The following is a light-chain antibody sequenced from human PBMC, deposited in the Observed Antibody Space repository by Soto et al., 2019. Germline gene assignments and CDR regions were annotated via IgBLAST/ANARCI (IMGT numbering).Light chain of an antibody. CDR1: QDISNY. J-gene: IGKJ3*01. CDR3: HQYLSYPFS. CDR2: AAS. V-gene: IGKV1-16*02. Sequence: DIQMTPSPSSLSASVGDRVTITCRASQDISNYLAWFQQKPGKAPKSLIYAASRLQSGVPSKFSGSGSGTHSTLTITSLQPEGIATYYCHQYLSYPFSFGPGTQV.